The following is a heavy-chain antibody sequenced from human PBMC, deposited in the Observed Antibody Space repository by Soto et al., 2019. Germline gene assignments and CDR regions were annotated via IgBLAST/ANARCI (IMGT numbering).Heavy chain of an antibody. V-gene: IGHV1-18*01. D-gene: IGHD2-15*01. J-gene: IGHJ4*02. Sequence: KVPQASVKVSCKASGYTFTNYGISWVRQAPGEGLEWVGWINTSNDNKLYAQKLQGRLTLTTDTSTSTAYMDLTTLRSDDTAVYFCARDPGAASFDFWAQGTLVTVSS. CDR3: ARDPGAASFDF. CDR1: GYTFTNYG. CDR2: INTSNDNK.